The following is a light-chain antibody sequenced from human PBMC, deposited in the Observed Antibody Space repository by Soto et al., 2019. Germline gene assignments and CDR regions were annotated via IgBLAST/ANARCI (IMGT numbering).Light chain of an antibody. CDR2: DAS. CDR1: QSLLHSNGYNY. Sequence: MTQSPLSLPVTPGEPASISCRSSQSLLHSNGYNYLNWYQQKPGKAPKLLIYDASNLETGVPSRFSGSGSGTDFTFTISSLQPEDIATYYCQQYDNLPRLTFGGGTKVDIK. CDR3: QQYDNLPRLT. V-gene: IGKV1-33*01. J-gene: IGKJ4*01.